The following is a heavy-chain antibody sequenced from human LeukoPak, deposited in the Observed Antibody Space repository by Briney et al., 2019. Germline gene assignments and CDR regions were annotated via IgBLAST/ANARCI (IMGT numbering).Heavy chain of an antibody. Sequence: GGSLRLSCAASGFTVSSNYMSWVRQAPGKGLEWVSVIYSGGSTYYSDSVKGRFTISRDNSKNTLYLQMNSLRAEDTAVYHCARDQYCSSTSCYAYWGQGTLVTVSS. D-gene: IGHD2-2*01. V-gene: IGHV3-66*01. CDR1: GFTVSSNY. CDR3: ARDQYCSSTSCYAY. CDR2: IYSGGST. J-gene: IGHJ4*02.